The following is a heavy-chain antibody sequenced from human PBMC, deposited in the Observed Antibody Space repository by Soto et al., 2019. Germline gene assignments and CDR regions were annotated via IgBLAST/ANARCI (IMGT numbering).Heavy chain of an antibody. Sequence: VQLVESGGGLVQPGEPLRLSCTASGLTFSISWMTWVRQAPGEGLEWVSNINPAGNEQQYAASGKERFTISRDNAKNSLFLQMSGLRVEDTALYYCATANTPYAFDMWGQGTMVTVSS. CDR2: INPAGNEQ. V-gene: IGHV3-7*01. CDR1: GLTFSISW. J-gene: IGHJ3*02. CDR3: ATANTPYAFDM.